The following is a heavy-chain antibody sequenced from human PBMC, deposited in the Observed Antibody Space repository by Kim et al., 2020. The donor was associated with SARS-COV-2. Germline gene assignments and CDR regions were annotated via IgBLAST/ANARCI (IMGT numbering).Heavy chain of an antibody. J-gene: IGHJ6*02. CDR3: ARDTRNYYGMGV. CDR1: GFTFSSYG. CDR2: VWYDGSNK. V-gene: IGHV3-33*01. D-gene: IGHD2-2*01. Sequence: GGSLRLSCTASGFTFSSYGMHWVRQAPGKGLEWVAVVWYDGSNKYYAYSVKVRFTISRDNSKNTLYLQMNSLRAEDTAVYYCARDTRNYYGMGVWGQGT.